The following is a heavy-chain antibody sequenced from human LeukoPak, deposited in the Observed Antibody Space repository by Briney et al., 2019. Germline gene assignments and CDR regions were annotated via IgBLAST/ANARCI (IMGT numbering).Heavy chain of an antibody. V-gene: IGHV4-39*07. D-gene: IGHD1-14*01. CDR3: ARDRKYYYHMDV. CDR1: GGSISSGTYY. CDR2: IYHSGGT. Sequence: SETLSLTCTVSGGSISSGTYYWAWIRQPPGKGLEWIGTIYHSGGTYYNPSLKSRVTISVDTSKNQFSLNLTSLTAVDTAVYYCARDRKYYYHMDVWGKGTTVTVSS. J-gene: IGHJ6*03.